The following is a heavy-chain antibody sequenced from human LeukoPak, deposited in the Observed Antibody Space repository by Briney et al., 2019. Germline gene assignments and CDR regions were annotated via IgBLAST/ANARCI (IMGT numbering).Heavy chain of an antibody. CDR1: GFTFSNAW. CDR3: TLLNEWELRFDY. D-gene: IGHD1-26*01. J-gene: IGHJ4*02. CDR2: IKSKTDGGTT. Sequence: GGSLRLSCAASGFTFSNAWMSWVRQAPGKGLEWVGRIKSKTDGGTTDYAAPVKGRFTISRDDSKNTLYLQMNSLKTEDTAVYYCTLLNEWELRFDYWGQGTLVTVSS. V-gene: IGHV3-15*01.